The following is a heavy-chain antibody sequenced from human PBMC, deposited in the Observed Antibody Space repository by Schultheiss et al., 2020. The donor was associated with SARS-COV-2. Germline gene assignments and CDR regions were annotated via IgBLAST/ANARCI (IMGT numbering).Heavy chain of an antibody. Sequence: SETLSLTCTVSGGSISSSSYYWGWIRQHPGKGLEWIGYIYYSGSTYYNPSLKSRVTISVDTSKNQFSLKLSSVTAADTAVYYCARGGSVAGFDYWGQGTLVTVSS. CDR1: GGSISSSSYY. CDR2: IYYSGST. J-gene: IGHJ4*02. D-gene: IGHD6-19*01. CDR3: ARGGSVAGFDY. V-gene: IGHV4-39*01.